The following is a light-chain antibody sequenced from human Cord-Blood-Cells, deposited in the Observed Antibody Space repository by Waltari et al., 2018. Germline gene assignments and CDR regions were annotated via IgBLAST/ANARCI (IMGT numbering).Light chain of an antibody. Sequence: DIPLSLFPTSMPLSRCEWATITCKSSASVLYSSNNKNYLAWYQQKPGQPPKLLIYWASTRESRVPDRFSGSGSGTDFTLTISSLQAEDVAVYYCQQYYSTPYTFGQGTKLEIK. V-gene: IGKV4-1*01. CDR3: QQYYSTPYT. J-gene: IGKJ2*01. CDR2: WAS. CDR1: ASVLYSSNNKNY.